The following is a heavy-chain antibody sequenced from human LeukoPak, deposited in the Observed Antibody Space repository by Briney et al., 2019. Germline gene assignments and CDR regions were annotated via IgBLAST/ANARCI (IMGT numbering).Heavy chain of an antibody. CDR3: ARDYDSSGYDYFDY. J-gene: IGHJ4*02. CDR2: FSSSGSTI. CDR1: GFTSMDS. V-gene: IGHV3-11*04. Sequence: PGGSWRLPFAPFGFTSMDSKLAWSARPPGRGRKGFYKFSSSGSTIYYADSVKGRFTISRDNAKNSLYLQMNSLRAEDTAVYYCARDYDSSGYDYFDYWGQGTLVTVSS. D-gene: IGHD3-22*01.